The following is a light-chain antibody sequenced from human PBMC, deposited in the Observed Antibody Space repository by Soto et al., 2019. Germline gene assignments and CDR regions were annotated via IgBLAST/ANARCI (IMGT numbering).Light chain of an antibody. Sequence: EIVLTQSPATVSLSPGERAALSCRASQNVGSAYLARYQQKSGQAPRLLIYGTSDRAAGVPDRFIGRGSGTEFALTINRLDPEDFAVYYCQHYGTSPWTFGQGTKVEIK. CDR2: GTS. J-gene: IGKJ1*01. CDR3: QHYGTSPWT. V-gene: IGKV3-20*01. CDR1: QNVGSAY.